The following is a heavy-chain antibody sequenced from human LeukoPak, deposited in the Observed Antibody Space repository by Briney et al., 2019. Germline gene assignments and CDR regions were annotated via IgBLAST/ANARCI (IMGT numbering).Heavy chain of an antibody. D-gene: IGHD5-18*01. V-gene: IGHV1-69*01. J-gene: IGHJ6*03. CDR2: IIPIFGTA. Sequence: ASVKVSCKASGGTFSSYAISWVRQAPGQGLEWMAGIIPIFGTANYAQKFQGRVTITADESTSTAYMELSSLRSEDTAVYYCAGDVDTAMVPAARYYYYMDVWGKGTTVTISS. CDR1: GGTFSSYA. CDR3: AGDVDTAMVPAARYYYYMDV.